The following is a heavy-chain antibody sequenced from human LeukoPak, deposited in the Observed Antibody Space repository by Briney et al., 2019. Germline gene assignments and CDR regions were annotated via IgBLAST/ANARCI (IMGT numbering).Heavy chain of an antibody. D-gene: IGHD5-18*01. CDR1: GYSFTTYW. Sequence: GESLKISCKGSGYSFTTYWIGWVRQMSGKGLEWMGIIYPGDSDTRYSPSFQGQVTISVDKSISTAYLQWSSLKASDTAMYYCARHSGYSLDDAFDIWGRGTMVSVSS. J-gene: IGHJ3*02. CDR2: IYPGDSDT. CDR3: ARHSGYSLDDAFDI. V-gene: IGHV5-51*01.